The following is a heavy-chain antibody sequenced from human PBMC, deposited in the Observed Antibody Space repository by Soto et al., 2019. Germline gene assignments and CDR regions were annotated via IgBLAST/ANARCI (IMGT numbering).Heavy chain of an antibody. D-gene: IGHD3-10*01. Sequence: QLQLQEYGSGLVKPSQTLSLTCAVSGGSISSGGYSWSWIRQPPGKGLEWIGYIYHSGSTYCNPSLTSRVNISIDRSKNQFSLKLSSVTAADTAVYYCARVPGPWGQGTLVTVSS. V-gene: IGHV4-30-2*01. CDR2: IYHSGST. CDR3: ARVPGP. J-gene: IGHJ5*02. CDR1: GGSISSGGYS.